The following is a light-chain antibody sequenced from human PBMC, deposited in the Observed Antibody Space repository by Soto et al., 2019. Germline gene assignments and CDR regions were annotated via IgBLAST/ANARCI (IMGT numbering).Light chain of an antibody. Sequence: EIVLTQSPATLSLSPGERATLSCRASQSVSRYLAWYQQKPGQAPRLLIHDASNRATGIPARFSGSGSGTDVTLTIRSLEPEDFAVYYCQQSSNWPYTFGQGTKLEIK. V-gene: IGKV3-11*01. CDR2: DAS. CDR3: QQSSNWPYT. CDR1: QSVSRY. J-gene: IGKJ2*01.